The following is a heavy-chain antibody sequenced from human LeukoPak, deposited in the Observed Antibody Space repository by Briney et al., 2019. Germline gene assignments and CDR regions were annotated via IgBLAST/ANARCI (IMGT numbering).Heavy chain of an antibody. J-gene: IGHJ4*02. CDR2: IYYSGST. CDR1: GGSISSSSYY. Sequence: SETLSLTCTVSGGSISSSSYYWGWIRQPPGKGLEWIGSIYYSGSTYYNPSLKSRVTISVDTSKNQFSLKLSPVTAADTAVYYCARDLRATYWGQGTLVTVSS. V-gene: IGHV4-39*07. D-gene: IGHD4-17*01. CDR3: ARDLRATY.